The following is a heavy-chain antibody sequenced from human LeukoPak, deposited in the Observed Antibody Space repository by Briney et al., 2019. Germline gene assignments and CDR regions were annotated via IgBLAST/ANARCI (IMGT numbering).Heavy chain of an antibody. CDR1: GFTFSSYG. CDR2: ISYDGSNK. D-gene: IGHD3-9*01. V-gene: IGHV3-30*18. CDR3: AKDPNVLRYFDWLLSGGFDY. J-gene: IGHJ4*02. Sequence: GGSLRLSCAASGFTFSSYGMHWVRQAPGKGLEWVAVISYDGSNKYYADSVKGRFTISRDNSKNTLYLQMNSLRAEDTAVYYCAKDPNVLRYFDWLLSGGFDYWGQGTLVTVSS.